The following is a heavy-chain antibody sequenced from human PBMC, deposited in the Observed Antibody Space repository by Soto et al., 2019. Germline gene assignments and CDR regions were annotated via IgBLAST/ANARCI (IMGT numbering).Heavy chain of an antibody. CDR3: ARGWGRIFDY. V-gene: IGHV4-34*01. Sequence: QVQLQQWGAGLLKPSETLSLTCAVYGGSFSGYYWNWIRQPPGKGLEWIGEINHSGSTNYNPSLKSRVTIXVXXXXXQFSLKLSSVTAAYTAVYYCARGWGRIFDYWGQGTLVTVSS. D-gene: IGHD7-27*01. CDR2: INHSGST. J-gene: IGHJ4*02. CDR1: GGSFSGYY.